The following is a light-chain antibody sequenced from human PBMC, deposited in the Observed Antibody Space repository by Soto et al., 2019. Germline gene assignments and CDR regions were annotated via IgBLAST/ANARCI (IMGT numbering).Light chain of an antibody. V-gene: IGKV1-6*01. CDR3: IQESNSPLT. Sequence: IQMTQSPSSLSASVGDRVTITCRASQGVRDDVGWYQQKPGKAPKLLIYSASTLQSGVPSRFSGSGSGTASPLTTTGLHPEDLETYSCIQESNSPLTLGEGTRVET. CDR1: QGVRDD. J-gene: IGKJ4*01. CDR2: SAS.